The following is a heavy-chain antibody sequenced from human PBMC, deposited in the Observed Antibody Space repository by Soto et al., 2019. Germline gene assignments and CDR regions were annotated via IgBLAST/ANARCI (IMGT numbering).Heavy chain of an antibody. V-gene: IGHV3-23*01. CDR2: ISGSGGST. Sequence: PGGSLRLSCAVSGFTFSSYAMSWVRQAPGKGLEWVSAISGSGGSTYYADSVKGRFTISRDNSKNTLYLQMNSLRAEDTAVYYCAAAPYYYYDSSGYYETNYYYYGMDVWGQGTTVTVSS. J-gene: IGHJ6*02. D-gene: IGHD3-22*01. CDR1: GFTFSSYA. CDR3: AAAPYYYYDSSGYYETNYYYYGMDV.